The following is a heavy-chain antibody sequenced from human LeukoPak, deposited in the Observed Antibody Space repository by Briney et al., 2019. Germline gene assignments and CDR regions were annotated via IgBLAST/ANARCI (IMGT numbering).Heavy chain of an antibody. CDR1: GGSFSGYH. Sequence: SETLSLTCGVYGGSFSGYHWTWIRQPPGKGLEWIGEINNSGSTNYNPSLKSRVIISLDTSKTQLSLKLTSVTAADTAVYYCARAKAGSSGYNFAFDIWGQGTMVTVSS. CDR3: ARAKAGSSGYNFAFDI. J-gene: IGHJ3*02. D-gene: IGHD3-22*01. V-gene: IGHV4-34*01. CDR2: INNSGST.